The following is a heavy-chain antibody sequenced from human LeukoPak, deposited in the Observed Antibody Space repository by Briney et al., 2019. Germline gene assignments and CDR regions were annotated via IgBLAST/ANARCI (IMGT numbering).Heavy chain of an antibody. Sequence: GESLKISCKGSGYSFTSYWIGWVRQMPGKGLEWMGIIYPGDSDTRYSPSFQGQVTISADKSISTAYLQWSSLKASDTAMYYCARSKRCGELFGNWFDPWGQGTLVTVSS. CDR1: GYSFTSYW. V-gene: IGHV5-51*01. CDR2: IYPGDSDT. D-gene: IGHD3-10*01. J-gene: IGHJ5*02. CDR3: ARSKRCGELFGNWFDP.